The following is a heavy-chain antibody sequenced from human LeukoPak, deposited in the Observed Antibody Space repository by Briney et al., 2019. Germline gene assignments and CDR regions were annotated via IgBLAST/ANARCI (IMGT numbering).Heavy chain of an antibody. V-gene: IGHV1-69*13. J-gene: IGHJ4*02. D-gene: IGHD3-22*01. CDR3: ATPDSSGYYAFFDY. CDR2: IIPIFGTA. CDR1: GGTFSSYA. Sequence: ASVKVSCKASGGTFSSYAISWVRQAPGQGLEWMGGIIPIFGTANYAQKFQGRVTITADESTSTAYMELSSLRSEDTAVYYCATPDSSGYYAFFDYWGQGTLVTVSS.